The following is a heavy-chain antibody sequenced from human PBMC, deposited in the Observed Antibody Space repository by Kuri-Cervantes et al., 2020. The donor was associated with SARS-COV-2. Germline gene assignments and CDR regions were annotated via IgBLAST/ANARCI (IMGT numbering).Heavy chain of an antibody. CDR1: GGSISSSSYY. Sequence: GSLRLSCTVSGGSISSSSYYWGWIRQPPGKGLEWIGSIYYSGSTNYNPSLKSRVTMSVDTSKNQFSLKLSSVTAADTAVYYCARVNWGFDYWGQGTLVTVSS. D-gene: IGHD7-27*01. J-gene: IGHJ4*02. CDR3: ARVNWGFDY. V-gene: IGHV4-39*07. CDR2: IYYSGST.